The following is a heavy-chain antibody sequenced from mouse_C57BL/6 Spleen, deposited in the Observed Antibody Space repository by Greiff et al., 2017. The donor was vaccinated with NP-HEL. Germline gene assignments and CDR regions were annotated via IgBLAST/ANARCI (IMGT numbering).Heavy chain of an antibody. CDR2: INPNNGGT. J-gene: IGHJ2*01. D-gene: IGHD3-2*02. V-gene: IGHV1-22*01. Sequence: EVQLQQSGPELVKPGASVKMSCKASGYTFTDYNMHWVKQSQGKSLEWIGYINPNNGGTSYNQKFKGKATLTVNKSSSTAYMELRSLTSEDSAVYYCARGTAQGFDYWGQGTTLTVSS. CDR1: GYTFTDYN. CDR3: ARGTAQGFDY.